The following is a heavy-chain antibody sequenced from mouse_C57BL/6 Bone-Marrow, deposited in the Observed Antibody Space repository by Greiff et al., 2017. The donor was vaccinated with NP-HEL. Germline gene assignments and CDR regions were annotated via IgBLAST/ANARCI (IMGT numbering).Heavy chain of an antibody. J-gene: IGHJ3*01. CDR3: ARHSFFLAY. V-gene: IGHV5-6*01. Sequence: EVHLVESGGDLVKPGGSLKLSCAASGFTFSSYGMSWVRQTPDKRLEWVATISSGGSYTYYPDSVKVRFTISRDNAKNTLYLQMCSLKSEDTAMYYCARHSFFLAYWGQGTLVTVSA. CDR1: GFTFSSYG. CDR2: ISSGGSYT.